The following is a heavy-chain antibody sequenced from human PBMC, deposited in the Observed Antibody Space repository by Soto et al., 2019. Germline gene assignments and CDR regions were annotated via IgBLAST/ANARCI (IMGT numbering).Heavy chain of an antibody. V-gene: IGHV3-33*01. D-gene: IGHD5-12*01. CDR3: VRAAGYSGNDYVYYYGMDV. Sequence: QVQLVESGGGVVQPGRSLRLSCAASGFTFRNYGMHWVRQAPAKGLEWVALVWYDGGNKNYVDSVKGRFTISRDNSKNPLYLQMNSLRDEDTAVSYCVRAAGYSGNDYVYYYGMDVWGQGTTVTVSS. J-gene: IGHJ6*02. CDR2: VWYDGGNK. CDR1: GFTFRNYG.